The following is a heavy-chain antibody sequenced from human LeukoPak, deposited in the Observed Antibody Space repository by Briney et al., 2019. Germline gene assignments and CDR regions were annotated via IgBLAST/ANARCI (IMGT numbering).Heavy chain of an antibody. V-gene: IGHV3-53*01. J-gene: IGHJ3*02. Sequence: PGGSLRLSCAASGFTVSSNYMSWVRQAPGKGLEWVSVIYSGGSTYYADSVKGRFTISRDKSKNTLYPQMNSLRAEDTAVYYCARETPGAAFDIWGQGTMVTVSS. CDR1: GFTVSSNY. CDR3: ARETPGAAFDI. D-gene: IGHD4-23*01. CDR2: IYSGGST.